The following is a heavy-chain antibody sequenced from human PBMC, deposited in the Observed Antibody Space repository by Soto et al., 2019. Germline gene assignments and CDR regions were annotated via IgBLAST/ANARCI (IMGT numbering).Heavy chain of an antibody. J-gene: IGHJ6*02. CDR1: GGSISSGDYY. CDR2: IYYSGST. CDR3: ARKSIVVVPAAMDYYYYYGMDV. Sequence: PSETLSLTCTVSGGSISSGDYYWSWIRQPPGKGLEWIGYIYYSGSTYYNPSLKSRVTISVDTSKNQFSLKLSSVTAADTAVYYCARKSIVVVPAAMDYYYYYGMDVWGQGTTVTVSS. D-gene: IGHD2-2*01. V-gene: IGHV4-30-4*01.